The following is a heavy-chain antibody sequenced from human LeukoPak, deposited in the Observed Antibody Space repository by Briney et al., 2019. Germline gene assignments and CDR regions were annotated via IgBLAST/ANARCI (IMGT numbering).Heavy chain of an antibody. Sequence: PGGSLRLSCAASGFTFSSYELNWVRQAPGKGLEWVSYISDTGSTIYYADSVEGRFTISRDNAKNSLYLQMNSLRAEDTAVYYCARVISIGAELLGYFDYWGQGTLVTVSS. CDR2: ISDTGSTI. D-gene: IGHD1-7*01. CDR1: GFTFSSYE. J-gene: IGHJ4*02. V-gene: IGHV3-48*03. CDR3: ARVISIGAELLGYFDY.